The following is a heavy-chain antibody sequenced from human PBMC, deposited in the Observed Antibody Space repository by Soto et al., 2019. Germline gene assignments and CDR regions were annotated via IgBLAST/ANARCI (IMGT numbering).Heavy chain of an antibody. V-gene: IGHV3-48*02. CDR3: VREDILGVRSFDY. D-gene: IGHD3-9*01. Sequence: QRGGSLRLSCAASGFTFSGYSVNWVRQAPGKGLEWISYISSGSKTIYYADSVKGRFIVSRDNAKNSQYLQMSSLRDEDTAVYYCVREDILGVRSFDYWGQGTLVTVSS. CDR2: ISSGSKTI. J-gene: IGHJ4*02. CDR1: GFTFSGYS.